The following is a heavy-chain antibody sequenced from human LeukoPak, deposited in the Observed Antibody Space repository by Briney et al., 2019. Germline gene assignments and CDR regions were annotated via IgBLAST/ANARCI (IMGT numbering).Heavy chain of an antibody. CDR3: ARGTTGTTYGY. V-gene: IGHV4-30-2*01. J-gene: IGHJ4*02. CDR2: IYHSGST. D-gene: IGHD1-7*01. CDR1: GGSISSGGYS. Sequence: SQTLSLTCAVSGGSISSGGYSWSWIRQPPGKGLEWIGYIYHSGSTYYNPSLKSRVTISVDTSKNQFSLKLSSVTAADTAVYYCARGTTGTTYGYWGQGTLVTVSS.